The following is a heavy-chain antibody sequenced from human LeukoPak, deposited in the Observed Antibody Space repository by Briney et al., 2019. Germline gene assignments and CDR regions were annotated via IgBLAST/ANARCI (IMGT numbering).Heavy chain of an antibody. V-gene: IGHV1-69*13. J-gene: IGHJ4*01. CDR1: GGTFSSYA. CDR2: IIPIFGTA. CDR3: ARDADFWSGRHYYFDY. D-gene: IGHD3-3*01. Sequence: GASVKVSCKASGGTFSSYAISWVRQAPGQGLEWMGGIIPIFGTANYAQKFQGRVTITAAESTSTAYMELSSLRSEDTAVYYCARDADFWSGRHYYFDYWGQGTLVTVSS.